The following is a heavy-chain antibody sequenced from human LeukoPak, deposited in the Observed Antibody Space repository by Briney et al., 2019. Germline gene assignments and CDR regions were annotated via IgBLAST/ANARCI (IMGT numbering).Heavy chain of an antibody. Sequence: WLAVICYDGSNNYYAHSVKALFPISRHNSKNTLYLRMNSLRAEDTAVYYCARDLNKPTLDYWGQGTLVTVSS. V-gene: IGHV3-33*01. J-gene: IGHJ4*02. CDR2: ICYDGSNN. CDR3: ARDLNKPTLDY. D-gene: IGHD2/OR15-2a*01.